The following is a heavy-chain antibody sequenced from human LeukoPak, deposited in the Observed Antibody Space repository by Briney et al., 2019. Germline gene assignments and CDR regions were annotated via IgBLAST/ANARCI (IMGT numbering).Heavy chain of an antibody. V-gene: IGHV4-59*01. CDR2: IYYSGST. Sequence: SETLSLTCTVSGGSISSYHWSWIRQHPGKGREWIGYIYYSGSTNYNPSLKSRVTISVDTSKNQFSLKLSSVTAADTAVYYCSAYDILTGYLDYWGQGTLVTVSS. J-gene: IGHJ4*02. CDR1: GGSISSYH. D-gene: IGHD3-9*01. CDR3: SAYDILTGYLDY.